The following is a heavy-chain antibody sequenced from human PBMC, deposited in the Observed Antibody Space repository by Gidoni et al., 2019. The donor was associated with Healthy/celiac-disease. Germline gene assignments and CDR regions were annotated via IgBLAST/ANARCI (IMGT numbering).Heavy chain of an antibody. D-gene: IGHD3-3*01. CDR3: ARHDFVPHYYYYYGMDV. CDR1: GFTLRSYA. CDR2: ISYDGSNK. Sequence: QVQLVESGGGVVQPGRSLRLSCAASGFTLRSYAMHWVRQAPGKGLEWVAVISYDGSNKYYADSVKGRFTISRDNSKNTLYLQMNSLRAEDTAVYYCARHDFVPHYYYYYGMDVWGQGTTVTVSS. V-gene: IGHV3-30*04. J-gene: IGHJ6*02.